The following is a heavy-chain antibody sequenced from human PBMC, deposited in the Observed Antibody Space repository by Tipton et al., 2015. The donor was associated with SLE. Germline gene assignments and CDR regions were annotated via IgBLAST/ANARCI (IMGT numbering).Heavy chain of an antibody. CDR3: ARAAPRGDDSSGLLRGADY. CDR1: GFTFSSYS. CDR2: ISSTSSYI. D-gene: IGHD3-22*01. Sequence: SLRLSCAASGFTFSSYSMNWVRQAPGKGLEWVSSISSTSSYIYYADSVKGRFTISRDNAKNSLYLQMNSLRAEDTAVYYCARAAPRGDDSSGLLRGADYWGQGTLVTVSS. J-gene: IGHJ4*02. V-gene: IGHV3-21*01.